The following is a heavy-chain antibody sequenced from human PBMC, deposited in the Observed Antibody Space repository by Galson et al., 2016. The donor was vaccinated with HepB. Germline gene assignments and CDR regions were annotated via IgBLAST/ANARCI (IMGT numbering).Heavy chain of an antibody. CDR3: VREHFDWIFLLDS. Sequence: SETLSLTCTVSGGSISHHHWIWIRQSAGKGLEWIGRIYASGLTNYNTSLQGRVSMSVDASKNQFSLTLTSVTAADTAIYYCVREHFDWIFLLDSWGRGILVTVSS. J-gene: IGHJ4*02. CDR2: IYASGLT. V-gene: IGHV4-4*07. CDR1: GGSISHHH. D-gene: IGHD3-9*01.